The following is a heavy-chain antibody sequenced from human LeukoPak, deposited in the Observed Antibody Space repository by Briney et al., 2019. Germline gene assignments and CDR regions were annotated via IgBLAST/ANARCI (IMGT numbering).Heavy chain of an antibody. D-gene: IGHD2-15*01. CDR3: ANKEYCSGRSCHSSELY. J-gene: IGHJ4*02. Sequence: GGSLRLSCAASGFTFSSSAMSWVRQAPGKGLEWVAVISYDGSNKYYADSVKDRFTISRDNSKNTLYLQMNSLRAEDTAVYYCANKEYCSGRSCHSSELYWGQGTLVTVSS. CDR1: GFTFSSSA. V-gene: IGHV3-30*18. CDR2: ISYDGSNK.